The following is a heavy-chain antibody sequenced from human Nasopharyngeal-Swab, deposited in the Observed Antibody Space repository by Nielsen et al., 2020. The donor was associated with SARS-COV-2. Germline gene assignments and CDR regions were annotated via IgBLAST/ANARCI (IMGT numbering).Heavy chain of an antibody. D-gene: IGHD1-26*01. V-gene: IGHV1-46*01. CDR3: ARDEGRGLLTGFLKNWFDP. Sequence: GSVKDSRKASGYTFTSYYMHWVRQPPGQGLEWMGIINPSGGSTRYAQKFQGRVTMTRDTSTSTVYMKLSSLRSEDTAVYYCARDEGRGLLTGFLKNWFDPWGQGTLVTVSS. CDR1: GYTFTSYY. J-gene: IGHJ5*02. CDR2: INPSGGST.